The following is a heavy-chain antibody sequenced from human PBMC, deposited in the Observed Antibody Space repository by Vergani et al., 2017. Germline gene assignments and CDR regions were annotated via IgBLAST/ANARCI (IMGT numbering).Heavy chain of an antibody. CDR2: ISGQNFRT. CDR1: GFTFGDYY. J-gene: IGHJ4*02. V-gene: IGHV3-23*01. D-gene: IGHD2-21*01. Sequence: EVQLLESGGGLVQPGGSLRLSCAASGFTFGDYYMAWIRLAPGKGLEWVSGISGQNFRTHYADSVKGRFTISRDDSKNTVYLQINSLRAEDTAFYYCADLYGDDGFSPFWGQGTLVTVSS. CDR3: ADLYGDDGFSPF.